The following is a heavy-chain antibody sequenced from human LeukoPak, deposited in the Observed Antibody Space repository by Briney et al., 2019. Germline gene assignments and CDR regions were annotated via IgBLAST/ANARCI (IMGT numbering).Heavy chain of an antibody. CDR2: ISAYNGNT. V-gene: IGHV1-18*01. CDR1: GYTFTSYG. Sequence: GASVKVSCKASGYTFTSYGISWVRQAPGQGLEWMGWISAYNGNTNYAQKLQGRVTMTTDTSTSTAYMELRSLRSDDTAVYYCARGDFMIVVATPLDYWGQGTLVTVSS. D-gene: IGHD3-22*01. J-gene: IGHJ4*02. CDR3: ARGDFMIVVATPLDY.